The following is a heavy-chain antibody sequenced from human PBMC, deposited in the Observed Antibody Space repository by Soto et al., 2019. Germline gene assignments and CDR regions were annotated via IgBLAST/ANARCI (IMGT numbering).Heavy chain of an antibody. CDR1: GDSVTGGSHY. J-gene: IGHJ6*02. CDR2: IFYSENT. CDR3: ARVXVEMATIGYYYSYGVDV. Sequence: SETLSLTCTVSGDSVTGGSHYWSWIRQPPGKGLEYIGYIFYSENTSYHPSLKSRVTISVDTSKNQFSLKLSSVTAADTALYYCARVXVEMATIGYYYSYGVDVWGQGTTVTVSS. D-gene: IGHD5-12*01. V-gene: IGHV4-61*01.